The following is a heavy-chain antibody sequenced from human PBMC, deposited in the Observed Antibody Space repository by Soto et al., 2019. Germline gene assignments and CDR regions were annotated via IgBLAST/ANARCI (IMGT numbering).Heavy chain of an antibody. J-gene: IGHJ6*02. Sequence: PGGSLRLSCAASGFTFSSYAMHWVRQAPGKGLEWVAVISYDGSNKYYADSVKGRFTISRDNSKNTLYLQMNSLRAEDTAVYYCAKKYYDFWSGYYIYGMDVWGQGTTVTVSS. CDR2: ISYDGSNK. CDR1: GFTFSSYA. CDR3: AKKYYDFWSGYYIYGMDV. V-gene: IGHV3-30*18. D-gene: IGHD3-3*01.